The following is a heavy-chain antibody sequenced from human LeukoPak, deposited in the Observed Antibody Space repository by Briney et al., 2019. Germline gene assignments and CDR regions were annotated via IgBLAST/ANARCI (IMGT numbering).Heavy chain of an antibody. V-gene: IGHV4-39*02. J-gene: IGHJ5*02. Sequence: SETLSLTCTVSNGSITSDSYYWAWVRQPPGKGLEWIGTIFYSGKTYYSASPKSRVTVSLDTSKKNFSLRLSSVTAADTAVYYCARLWIVATWFDAWGQGALVTVSS. CDR3: ARLWIVATWFDA. CDR2: IFYSGKT. D-gene: IGHD2-2*03. CDR1: NGSITSDSYY.